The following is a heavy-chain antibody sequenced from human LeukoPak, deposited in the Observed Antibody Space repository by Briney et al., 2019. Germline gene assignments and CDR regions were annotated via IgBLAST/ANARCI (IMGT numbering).Heavy chain of an antibody. V-gene: IGHV1-18*01. Sequence: ASVKASCKASGYTFTSYGISWVRQAPGQGLEWMGWISAYNGNTNYAQKLQGRVTMTTDTSTSTAYMELRSLRSDDTAVYYCARDYYDSSGYRYHDYWGQGTLVTVSS. CDR2: ISAYNGNT. J-gene: IGHJ4*02. D-gene: IGHD3-22*01. CDR3: ARDYYDSSGYRYHDY. CDR1: GYTFTSYG.